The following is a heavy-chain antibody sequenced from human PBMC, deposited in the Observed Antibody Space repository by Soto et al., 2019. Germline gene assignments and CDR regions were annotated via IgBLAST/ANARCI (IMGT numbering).Heavy chain of an antibody. V-gene: IGHV3-23*01. CDR1: GFTFSSYA. D-gene: IGHD3-22*01. CDR2: ISGSGGST. Sequence: PVGSLRLSCAASGFTFSSYAMSWVRQAPGKGLEWVSAISGSGGSTYYADSVKGRFTISRDNSKNTLYLQMNSLRAEDTAVYYCAKDPIHYYDSSGYFDYYYGMDVWGQGTTDTVSS. J-gene: IGHJ6*02. CDR3: AKDPIHYYDSSGYFDYYYGMDV.